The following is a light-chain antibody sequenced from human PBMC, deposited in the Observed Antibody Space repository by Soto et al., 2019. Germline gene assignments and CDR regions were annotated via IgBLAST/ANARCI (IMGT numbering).Light chain of an antibody. CDR1: QSVDNN. Sequence: EIVMTQSPVALSSSPGESAALSCRGSQSVDNNVAWYQQKPGQAPRPLIVGSFARATGIPARFSGSGSGSEFTLTISSLQSEDFAVYYCQQRSNWGLTFGGGTKVDI. V-gene: IGKV3-15*01. J-gene: IGKJ4*01. CDR3: QQRSNWGLT. CDR2: GSF.